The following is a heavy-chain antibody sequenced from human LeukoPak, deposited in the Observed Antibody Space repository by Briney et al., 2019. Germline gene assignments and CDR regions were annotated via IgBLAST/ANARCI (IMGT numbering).Heavy chain of an antibody. V-gene: IGHV1-69*01. CDR1: GGTFSSYA. D-gene: IGHD6-13*01. CDR3: ARGLRQQLVNWFDP. CDR2: IIPIFGTA. J-gene: IGHJ5*02. Sequence: SVKVSCKASGGTFSSYAISWVRPAPGQGLEWMGGIIPIFGTANYAQKFRGRVTITADESTSTAYMELSSLRSEDTAVYYCARGLRQQLVNWFDPWGQGTLVTVSS.